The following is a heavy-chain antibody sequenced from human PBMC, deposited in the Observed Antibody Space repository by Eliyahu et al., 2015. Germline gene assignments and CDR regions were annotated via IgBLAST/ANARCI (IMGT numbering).Heavy chain of an antibody. D-gene: IGHD5-24*01. Sequence: EVQLVESGGDLVQPGRSLRLSCAAXXFTFTSYWMSXVRQASGKGLEWVANISPDGSAKLYVDSVEGRFTVSRDNAENSLFLQMNSLRAEDTAVYYCARLSPSATIFYYWGQGTLVTVSS. CDR3: ARLSPSATIFYY. CDR1: XFTFTSYW. CDR2: ISPDGSAK. V-gene: IGHV3-7*01. J-gene: IGHJ4*02.